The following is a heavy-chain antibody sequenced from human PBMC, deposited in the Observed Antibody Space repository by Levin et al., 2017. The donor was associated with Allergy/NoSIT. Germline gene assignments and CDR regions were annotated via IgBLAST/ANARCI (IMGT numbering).Heavy chain of an antibody. Sequence: GSLRLSCTVSGYSISSGYYWGWIRQPPGKGLEWIGSIYHSGSTYYNPSLKSRVTISVDTSKNQFSLKLSSVTAADTAVYYCASAEMATISGAFDIWGQGTMVTVSS. D-gene: IGHD5-24*01. CDR3: ASAEMATISGAFDI. J-gene: IGHJ3*02. CDR2: IYHSGST. CDR1: GYSISSGYY. V-gene: IGHV4-38-2*02.